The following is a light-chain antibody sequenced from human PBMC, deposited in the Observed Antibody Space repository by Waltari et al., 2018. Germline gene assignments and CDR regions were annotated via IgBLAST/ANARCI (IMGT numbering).Light chain of an antibody. CDR3: QQYNYWPPLT. V-gene: IGKV3-15*01. J-gene: IGKJ4*01. Sequence: EILMTQSPATLSVSPGESATLSCRASQSVNSNLAWYQQKPGQAPRLLISGASTRATDIPARFSGTGSGTEFTLTITSLQSEDFATYYCQQYNYWPPLTFGGGTKVEI. CDR1: QSVNSN. CDR2: GAS.